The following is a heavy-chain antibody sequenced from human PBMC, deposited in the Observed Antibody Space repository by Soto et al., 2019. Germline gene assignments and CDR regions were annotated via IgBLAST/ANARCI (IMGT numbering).Heavy chain of an antibody. CDR3: AILAVADPVPKS. D-gene: IGHD6-19*01. Sequence: GGSLRLSCAASGFSISNFGISWVRQAPGKGLEWASSISGSSGRTFYADTVKGRFTISRDSSENAVLLQMNSLTVEDTAVYFCAILAVADPVPKSWGQGTLVTVSS. CDR2: ISGSSGRT. J-gene: IGHJ4*02. V-gene: IGHV3-23*01. CDR1: GFSISNFG.